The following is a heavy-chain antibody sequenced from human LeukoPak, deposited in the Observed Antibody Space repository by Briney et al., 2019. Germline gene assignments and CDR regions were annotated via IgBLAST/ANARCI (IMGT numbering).Heavy chain of an antibody. CDR2: IWYDGSNK. CDR1: GFTFSSYG. V-gene: IGHV3-33*01. Sequence: PGGSLRLSCAASGFTFSSYGMHWVRQAPGKGLEGVAVIWYDGSNKYYADSVKGRFTISRDNSKNTLYLQMSSLRAEDTAVYYCARATSNYYGSGSNGMDVWGQGTTVTVSS. D-gene: IGHD3-10*01. J-gene: IGHJ6*02. CDR3: ARATSNYYGSGSNGMDV.